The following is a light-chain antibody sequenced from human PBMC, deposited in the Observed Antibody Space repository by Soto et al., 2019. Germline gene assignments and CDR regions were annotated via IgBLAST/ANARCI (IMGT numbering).Light chain of an antibody. Sequence: EIVLTQSPGTLSLSPGESATLSCRAGQTVSSSYLAWYQQKPGQTPRLLIYGASSRASGIPDRFSGSGSGTDFTLTISSLQPEDFATYYCQQSCSIPRTFGQGTKVDIK. CDR1: QTVSSSY. CDR2: GAS. J-gene: IGKJ2*01. CDR3: QQSCSIPRT. V-gene: IGKV3-20*01.